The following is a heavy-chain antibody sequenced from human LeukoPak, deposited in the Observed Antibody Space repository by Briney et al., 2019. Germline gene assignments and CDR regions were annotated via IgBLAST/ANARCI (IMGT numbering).Heavy chain of an antibody. Sequence: SETLSLTCTVSGGSISSYYWSWIRQPPGKGLEWIGYIYYSGSTNYNPSLKSRVTISVDTSKNQFSLKLSSVTAADTAVYYCARIAAAGTPSYYMDVWGKGTTVTVSS. CDR1: GGSISSYY. J-gene: IGHJ6*03. CDR2: IYYSGST. D-gene: IGHD6-13*01. V-gene: IGHV4-59*01. CDR3: ARIAAAGTPSYYMDV.